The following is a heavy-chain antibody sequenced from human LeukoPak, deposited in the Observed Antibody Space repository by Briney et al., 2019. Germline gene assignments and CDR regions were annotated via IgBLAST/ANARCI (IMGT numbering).Heavy chain of an antibody. CDR2: IYSGGST. J-gene: IGHJ4*01. CDR1: GFTVSSNY. D-gene: IGHD3-9*01. CDR3: ATYVILTAYYRD. V-gene: IGHV3-53*01. Sequence: GGSLRLSCAASGFTVSSNYMSWVRQAPGKGLEWVSVIYSGGSTYYADSVKGRFTISRDNAKNTLYLQMNSLRAEDTAVYYCATYVILTAYYRDWGHGTLVTVSS.